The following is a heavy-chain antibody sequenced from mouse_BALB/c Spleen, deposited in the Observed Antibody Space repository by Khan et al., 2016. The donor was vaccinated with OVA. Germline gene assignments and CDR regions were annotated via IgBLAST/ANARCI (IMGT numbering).Heavy chain of an antibody. D-gene: IGHD2-14*01. Sequence: QVQLKQSGAELARPGASVKMSCKASGYTFTSYTMHWVKQRPGQGLEWIGYINPSSGYTNYNQKFKDKATLTADKSSSTAYMQLSSLTSEDSAVYYCARYGADYRSDGWCDYWGQGTLVTVSA. V-gene: IGHV1-4*01. CDR1: GYTFTSYT. CDR2: INPSSGYT. CDR3: ARYGADYRSDGWCDY. J-gene: IGHJ3*01.